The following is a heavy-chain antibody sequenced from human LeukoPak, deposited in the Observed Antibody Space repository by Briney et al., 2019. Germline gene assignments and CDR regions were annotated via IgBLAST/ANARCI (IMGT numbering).Heavy chain of an antibody. J-gene: IGHJ3*02. Sequence: HSGGSLRLSCAASGLTFSSYAMSWVRQAPGKGLEWVSAISGSGGSTYYADSVKGRFTISRDNSKNTLYLQMNSLRAEDTAVYYCAKDDYGSSAFDIWGQGTMVTVSS. V-gene: IGHV3-23*01. D-gene: IGHD4-17*01. CDR2: ISGSGGST. CDR3: AKDDYGSSAFDI. CDR1: GLTFSSYA.